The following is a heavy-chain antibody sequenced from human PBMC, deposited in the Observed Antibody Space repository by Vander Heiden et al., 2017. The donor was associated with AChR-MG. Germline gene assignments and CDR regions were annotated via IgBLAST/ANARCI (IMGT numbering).Heavy chain of an antibody. V-gene: IGHV1-2*06. CDR3: ARDLFYNPKWDYYYMDV. J-gene: IGHJ6*03. CDR1: GYPFTGYY. CDR2: INPNSGGT. Sequence: QVQLVQSGAEVKKPGASVKVSCKASGYPFTGYYMHWVRQAPGKGLEWMGRINPNSGGTNYAQKFQGRVTMTRDTSISTAYMELSRLRSDDTAVYYCARDLFYNPKWDYYYMDVWGKGTTVTVSS. D-gene: IGHD3-10*01.